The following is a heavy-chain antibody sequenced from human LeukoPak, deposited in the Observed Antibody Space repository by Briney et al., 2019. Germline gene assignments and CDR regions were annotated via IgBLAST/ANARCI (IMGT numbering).Heavy chain of an antibody. J-gene: IGHJ3*02. CDR1: GYTFTSYY. CDR2: INPTGGST. V-gene: IGHV1-46*01. Sequence: ASVKVSCKASGYTFTSYYMHWVRQAPGQGLEWMGLINPTGGSTGYAQKFQGRVTMTRDMSTSTVYMELSSLRSEDTAVYYCARDSGTGSYDSSGYYVDAFDIWGQGTMVTVSS. CDR3: ARDSGTGSYDSSGYYVDAFDI. D-gene: IGHD3-22*01.